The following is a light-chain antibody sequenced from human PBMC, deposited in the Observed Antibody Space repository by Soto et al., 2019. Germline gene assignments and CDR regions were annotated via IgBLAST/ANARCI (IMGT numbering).Light chain of an antibody. CDR2: EVS. V-gene: IGLV2-14*01. J-gene: IGLJ2*01. CDR3: SSTRGSASGV. CDR1: SSDVGGYNF. Sequence: QSALTQPASVSGSPGQSITISCTGTSSDVGGYNFVSWYQHHPGKAPKLMIYEVSNRPSGVSNRFSGSKSGNTASLTISGLQAEDEADYYCSSTRGSASGVFGGGTKVTVL.